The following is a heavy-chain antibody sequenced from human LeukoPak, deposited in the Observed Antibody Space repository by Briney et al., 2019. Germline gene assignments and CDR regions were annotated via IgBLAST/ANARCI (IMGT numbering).Heavy chain of an antibody. CDR3: ARDRWIVVVVADYYYYSGMDV. CDR2: ISSSENTI. J-gene: IGHJ6*02. V-gene: IGHV3-48*01. Sequence: PGGSLRLSCAASGFTFSFYSMNWVRQAPGKGLEWVSYISSSENTIHYADSVKGRFTISRVNAKNSLYLQMNSLRAEDTAVYYCARDRWIVVVVADYYYYSGMDVWGQGTTVTV. CDR1: GFTFSFYS. D-gene: IGHD2-15*01.